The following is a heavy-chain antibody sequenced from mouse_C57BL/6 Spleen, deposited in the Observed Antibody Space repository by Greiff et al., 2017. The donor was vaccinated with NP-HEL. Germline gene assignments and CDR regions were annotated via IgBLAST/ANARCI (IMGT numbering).Heavy chain of an antibody. CDR3: AREVTGTWDY. V-gene: IGHV1-61*01. D-gene: IGHD4-1*01. CDR1: GYTFTSYW. J-gene: IGHJ2*01. Sequence: VQLQQSGAELVRPGSSVKLSCKASGYTFTSYWMDWVKQRPGQGLEWIGNIYPSDSETHYNQKFKDKATLTVDKSSSTAYMQLSSLTSEDSAVYYCAREVTGTWDYWGQGTTLTVSS. CDR2: IYPSDSET.